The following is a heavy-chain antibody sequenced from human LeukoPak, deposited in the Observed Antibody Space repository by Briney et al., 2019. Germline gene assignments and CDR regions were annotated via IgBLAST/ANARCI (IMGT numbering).Heavy chain of an antibody. CDR2: ISYDGSNK. CDR3: AVIAVAGENDAFDI. J-gene: IGHJ3*02. CDR1: GFTFSSYG. V-gene: IGHV3-30*03. Sequence: GGSLRLSYAASGFTFSSYGMHWVRQAPGKGLEWVAVISYDGSNKYYADSVKGRFTISRDNSKNTLYLQMNSLRAEDTAVYYCAVIAVAGENDAFDIWGQGTMVTVSS. D-gene: IGHD6-19*01.